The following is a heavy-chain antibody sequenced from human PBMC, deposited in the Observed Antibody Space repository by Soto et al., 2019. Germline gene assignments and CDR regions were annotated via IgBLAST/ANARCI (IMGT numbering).Heavy chain of an antibody. J-gene: IGHJ5*02. D-gene: IGHD1-7*01. CDR1: GGTFSSYA. V-gene: IGHV1-69*06. CDR2: IIPIFGTA. CDR3: ARDNNWNYDDWFDP. Sequence: SVKVSCKASGGTFSSYAISWVRQAPGQGLEWMGGIIPIFGTANYAQKFQGRVTITADKSTSTAYMELSSLRSEDTAVYYCARDNNWNYDDWFDPWGQGTLVTVSS.